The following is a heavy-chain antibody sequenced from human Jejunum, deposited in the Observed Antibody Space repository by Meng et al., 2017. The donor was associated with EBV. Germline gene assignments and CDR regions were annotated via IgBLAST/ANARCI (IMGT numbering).Heavy chain of an antibody. D-gene: IGHD3-16*01. V-gene: IGHV4-4*02. CDR3: ARGSHYTWDV. CDR1: GAYITSPYTW. CDR2: IFHAGNT. Sequence: EFGPCTLSPCGTTSLTCVFSGAYITSPYTWWMWARPPPGKGLEWIGEIFHAGNTNYNPSLKSQVPRSVDTSKDQFSLNLSSVTAADSAVYSCARGSHYTWDVWGQGTLVTVSS. J-gene: IGHJ4*02.